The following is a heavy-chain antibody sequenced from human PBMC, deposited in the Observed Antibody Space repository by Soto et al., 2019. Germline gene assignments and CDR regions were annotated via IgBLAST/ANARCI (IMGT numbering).Heavy chain of an antibody. J-gene: IGHJ4*02. V-gene: IGHV3-30-3*01. CDR2: ISYDGSNK. CDR1: GFTFSSYA. Sequence: QVQLVESGGGVVQPGRSLRLSCAASGFTFSSYAMHWVRQAPGKGLEWVAVISYDGSNKYYADSVKGRFTISRDNSKNTLYLQMKSLRAEDTAVYYCARDKAVAGDALVYWGQGTLVTVSS. CDR3: ARDKAVAGDALVY. D-gene: IGHD6-19*01.